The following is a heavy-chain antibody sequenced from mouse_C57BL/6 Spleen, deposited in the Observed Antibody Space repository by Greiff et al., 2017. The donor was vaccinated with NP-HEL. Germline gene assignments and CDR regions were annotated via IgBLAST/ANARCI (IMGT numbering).Heavy chain of an antibody. CDR1: GYTFTSYW. CDR3: ATYDYGSSFYAMDY. Sequence: QVQLQQPGAELVRPGSSVKLSCKASGYTFTSYWMHWVKQRPIQGLEWIGNIDPSDSETHYNQKFKDKATLTVDKSSSTAYMQLSSLTSEDSAVYYCATYDYGSSFYAMDYWGQGTSVTVSS. V-gene: IGHV1-52*01. D-gene: IGHD1-1*01. CDR2: IDPSDSET. J-gene: IGHJ4*01.